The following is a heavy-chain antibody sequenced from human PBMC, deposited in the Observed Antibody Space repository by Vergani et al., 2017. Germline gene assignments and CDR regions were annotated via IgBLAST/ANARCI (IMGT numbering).Heavy chain of an antibody. CDR1: GGSISSDDFY. J-gene: IGHJ6*02. CDR2: IHYSGTT. V-gene: IGHV4-30-4*01. Sequence: QLQLQESGPGLVKPSQTLSLTCTVSGGSISSDDFYWSWIRQPPGKGLEWIGYIHYSGTTYYNSSLKSRVTISVDTSKNQFSLKLSSVTAADTAVYYCARVRRDDSSGYYYYYGMDVWGQGTTVTVSS. CDR3: ARVRRDDSSGYYYYYGMDV. D-gene: IGHD3-22*01.